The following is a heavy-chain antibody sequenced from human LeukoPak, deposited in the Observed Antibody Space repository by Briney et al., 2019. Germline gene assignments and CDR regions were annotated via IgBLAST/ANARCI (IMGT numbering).Heavy chain of an antibody. CDR1: GGSISSGGYY. Sequence: SETLSLTCTVSGGSISSGGYYWSWIRQHPGKGLEWIGYIYYSGSTYYNPSLKSRVTISVDTSKNQFSLKLSSVTAADTAVYYCARVRDLGYSLRGFGYFDYWGQGTLVTVSS. D-gene: IGHD5-18*01. V-gene: IGHV4-31*03. J-gene: IGHJ4*02. CDR2: IYYSGST. CDR3: ARVRDLGYSLRGFGYFDY.